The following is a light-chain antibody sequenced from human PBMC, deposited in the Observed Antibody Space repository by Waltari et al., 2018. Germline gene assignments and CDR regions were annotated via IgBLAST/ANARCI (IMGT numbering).Light chain of an antibody. V-gene: IGLV3-21*01. CDR3: QVWDANTDPGV. J-gene: IGLJ1*01. CDR1: NIESKS. CDR2: YDN. Sequence: SYVLTQPPSVSVAPGETARITCGGNNIESKSVHWYRQRPGQAPVVVISYDNDRAAGIPERFSGSNSGNTATLTISRVEAVDEADYYWQVWDANTDPGVFGTGTEVTVL.